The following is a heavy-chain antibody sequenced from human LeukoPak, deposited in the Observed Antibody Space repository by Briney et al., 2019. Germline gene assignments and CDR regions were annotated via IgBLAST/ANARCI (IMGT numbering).Heavy chain of an antibody. J-gene: IGHJ4*02. V-gene: IGHV4-34*01. CDR3: ARGRKPMVRGVMRGSPFDY. CDR2: TNHSGST. D-gene: IGHD3-10*01. Sequence: KTSETLSLTCTVSGGSISSYYWSWIRQPPGKGLEWIGETNHSGSTNYNPSLKSRVTISVDTSKNQFSLKLSSVTAADTAVYYCARGRKPMVRGVMRGSPFDYWGQGTLVTVSS. CDR1: GGSISSYY.